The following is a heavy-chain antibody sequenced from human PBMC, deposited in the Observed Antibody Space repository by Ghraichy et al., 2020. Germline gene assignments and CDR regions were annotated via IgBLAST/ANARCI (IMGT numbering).Heavy chain of an antibody. CDR2: INAGNGNT. CDR3: AREPLTVVVPAANSRIHSHYYGMDV. J-gene: IGHJ6*02. Sequence: ASVKVSCKASGYTFTSYAMHWVRQAPGQRLEWMGWINAGNGNTKYSQKFQGRVTITRDTSASTAYMELSSLRSEDTAVYYCAREPLTVVVPAANSRIHSHYYGMDVLGQGTTVTVSS. CDR1: GYTFTSYA. V-gene: IGHV1-3*01. D-gene: IGHD2-2*01.